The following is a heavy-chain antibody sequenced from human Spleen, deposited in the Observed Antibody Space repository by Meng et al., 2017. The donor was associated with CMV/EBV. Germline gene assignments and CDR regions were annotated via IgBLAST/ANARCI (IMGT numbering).Heavy chain of an antibody. Sequence: SVKVSCKASGGTFSKDVISWVRQAPGQGLEWMGWIILIPGRPKHAQKFQGRVTITADRSTSTAFIELTSLTSEDTAVYCCARSRGLSSTPSRPPTYGMDVWGQGTTVTVSS. CDR1: GGTFSKDV. CDR2: IILIPGRP. J-gene: IGHJ6*02. CDR3: ARSRGLSSTPSRPPTYGMDV. D-gene: IGHD2-2*01. V-gene: IGHV1-69*10.